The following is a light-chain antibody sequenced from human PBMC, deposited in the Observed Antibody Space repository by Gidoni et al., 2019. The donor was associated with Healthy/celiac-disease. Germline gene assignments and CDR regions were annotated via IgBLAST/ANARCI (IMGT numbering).Light chain of an antibody. CDR2: DAS. CDR1: QSVSSY. J-gene: IGKJ2*01. V-gene: IGKV3-11*01. Sequence: ELVLTQSPATLSLSPGERATLPCRASQSVSSYLAWYQQKPGQAPRLLIYDASNRATGIPARFSGSGSGTDFTLTISSLEPEDFAVYYCQQRSNWPRAFGQGTKLEIK. CDR3: QQRSNWPRA.